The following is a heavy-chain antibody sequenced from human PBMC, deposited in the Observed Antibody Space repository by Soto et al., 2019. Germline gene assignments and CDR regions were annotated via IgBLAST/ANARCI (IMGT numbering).Heavy chain of an antibody. CDR2: ITYDGSNK. V-gene: IGHV3-30*18. J-gene: IGHJ4*02. D-gene: IGHD1-7*01. CDR3: AKDRVGGTFYTPLGF. Sequence: WGSLRLSCQASGFSFDNYGMHWLRQAPGKGLEWVAVITYDGSNKYYADSVKGRFTISRDNSKNTLSLHLNTLKPEDTAVYHCAKDRVGGTFYTPLGFWGQGTLVTVSS. CDR1: GFSFDNYG.